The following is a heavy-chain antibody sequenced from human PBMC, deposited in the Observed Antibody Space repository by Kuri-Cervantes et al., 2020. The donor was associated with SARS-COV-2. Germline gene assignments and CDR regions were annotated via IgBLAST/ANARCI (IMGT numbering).Heavy chain of an antibody. Sequence: GESPKISCAASRFTFNKYDLIWVRQAPGKGLEWVSSISTSGGDTNYADSLKGRFPISRDNSKNTLYLQMNSLRVEDTAVYYCASVSTMGVSLDWGQGTLVTVSS. J-gene: IGHJ4*02. CDR3: ASVSTMGVSLD. D-gene: IGHD5-24*01. CDR1: RFTFNKYD. CDR2: ISTSGGDT. V-gene: IGHV3-23*01.